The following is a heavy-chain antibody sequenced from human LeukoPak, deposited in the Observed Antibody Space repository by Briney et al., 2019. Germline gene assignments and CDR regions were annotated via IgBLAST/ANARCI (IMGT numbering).Heavy chain of an antibody. CDR2: IYYSGST. CDR3: ARIMGGSDYDFWSGYYKGKGAFDI. CDR1: GGSISSSSYY. V-gene: IGHV4-39*07. D-gene: IGHD3-3*01. J-gene: IGHJ3*02. Sequence: SETLSLTCTVSGGSISSSSYYWGWIRQPPGKGLEWIGSIYYSGSTYYNPSLKSRVTISVDRSKNQFSLKLSSVTAADTAVYYCARIMGGSDYDFWSGYYKGKGAFDIWGQGTMVTVSS.